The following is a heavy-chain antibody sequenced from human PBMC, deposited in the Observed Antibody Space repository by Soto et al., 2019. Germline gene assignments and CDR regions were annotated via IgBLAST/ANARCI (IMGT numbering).Heavy chain of an antibody. J-gene: IGHJ3*01. V-gene: IGHV3-48*03. CDR2: IHPSCQPI. CDR1: GFTFSSSE. D-gene: IGHD1-26*01. CDR3: ARRASR. Sequence: GGSLRLSCAVSGFTFSSSEMYWVRQAPGKGLEWISYIHPSCQPIFYADSVKGRFTISRDNANNSVFLQMNSLRAEDTAVYYCARRASRWGQGTMVTVSS.